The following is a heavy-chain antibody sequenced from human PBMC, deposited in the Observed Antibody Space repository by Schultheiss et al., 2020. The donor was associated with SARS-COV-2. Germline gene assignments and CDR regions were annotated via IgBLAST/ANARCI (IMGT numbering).Heavy chain of an antibody. CDR2: IYTSGST. Sequence: SETLSLTCTVSGGSISSYYWSWIRQPAGKGLEWIGRIYTSGSTYYNPSLKSRVTISVDTSKNQFSLKLSSVTAADTAVYYCAREEGGYSYGPYYFDYWGQGTLVTVSS. J-gene: IGHJ4*02. CDR3: AREEGGYSYGPYYFDY. V-gene: IGHV4-4*07. D-gene: IGHD5-18*01. CDR1: GGSISSYY.